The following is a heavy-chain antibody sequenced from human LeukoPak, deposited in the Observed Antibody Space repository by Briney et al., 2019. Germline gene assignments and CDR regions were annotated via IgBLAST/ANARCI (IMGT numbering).Heavy chain of an antibody. Sequence: GGSLRLSCAASGFTVSSNYMSWVRQAPGKGLEWLSYISSSGTTIKYADSVKGRFTTSRDNAKNSLYLQVNSLRAEDTAVYYCARIMITVTTSDYWGQGTLVTVSS. J-gene: IGHJ4*02. CDR1: GFTVSSNY. CDR3: ARIMITVTTSDY. D-gene: IGHD4-17*01. CDR2: ISSSGTTI. V-gene: IGHV3-11*04.